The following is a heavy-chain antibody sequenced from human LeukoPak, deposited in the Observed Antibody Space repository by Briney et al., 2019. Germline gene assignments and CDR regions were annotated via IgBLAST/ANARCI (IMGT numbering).Heavy chain of an antibody. CDR2: VYYTGSS. CDR3: AGYGSGSYYKAFDF. CDR1: GGSFSGYY. J-gene: IGHJ4*02. D-gene: IGHD3-10*01. V-gene: IGHV4-59*01. Sequence: KSSETLSLTCAVYGGSFSGYYWSWIRQPPGKGLEWIGYVYYTGSSYYNPSLKSRATTSIDMSKNQFSLKLTSMTAADTAVYYCAGYGSGSYYKAFDFWGQGILVTVSS.